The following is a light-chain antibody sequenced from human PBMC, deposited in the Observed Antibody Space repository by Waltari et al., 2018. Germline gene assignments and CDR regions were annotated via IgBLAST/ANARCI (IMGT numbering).Light chain of an antibody. J-gene: IGKJ4*01. CDR3: QQYYKTPS. CDR2: WAS. CDR1: QDILYNSNNKNY. V-gene: IGKV4-1*01. Sequence: DIVMTQSPGSLVVSLGERATINCKPGQDILYNSNNKNYLAWYQHKPGQSPNLLFYWASTRASGVPDRFSGSGSGTDFTLTISRVQAEDVAIYYCQQYYKTPSFGGGTKVE.